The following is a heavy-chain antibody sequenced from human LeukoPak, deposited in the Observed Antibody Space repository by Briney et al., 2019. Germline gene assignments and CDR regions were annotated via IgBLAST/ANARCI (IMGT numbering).Heavy chain of an antibody. CDR3: ARQSSGPFDY. J-gene: IGHJ4*02. CDR1: GGSISSYY. D-gene: IGHD3-10*01. V-gene: IGHV4-59*01. CDR2: IYYTGST. Sequence: SETLSLTCTVSGGSISSYYWSWIRQSPGKGLEWIGYIYYTGSTNYNPSLKSRVTISLDTSKNQFSLTLSSVTAADTAVYYCARQSSGPFDYWGQGTLVTVSS.